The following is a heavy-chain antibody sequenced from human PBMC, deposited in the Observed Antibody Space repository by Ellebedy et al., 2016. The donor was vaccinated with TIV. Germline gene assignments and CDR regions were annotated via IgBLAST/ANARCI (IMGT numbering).Heavy chain of an antibody. J-gene: IGHJ4*02. V-gene: IGHV1-24*01. CDR1: GYTLTELS. D-gene: IGHD1-1*01. CDR2: FDPEDGET. CDR3: ATVRIMTMSHGTPYYFDY. Sequence: AASVKVSCQVSGYTLTELSMHWVRQAPGKGLEWMGGFDPEDGETIYAQKFQGRVTMTEDTSTDTAYMELSSLRSEDTAVYYCATVRIMTMSHGTPYYFDYWGQGTLVTVSS.